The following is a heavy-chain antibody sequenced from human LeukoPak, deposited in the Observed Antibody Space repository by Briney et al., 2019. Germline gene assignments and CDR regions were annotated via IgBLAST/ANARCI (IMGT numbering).Heavy chain of an antibody. Sequence: ASVKVSCKASVYTFTGYYIRWVRQAPRQGLEWMGWINPNSGGTNDAQKVQGRVTMTRDTSITTAYMELSRLRSDDTAVYYCAKGIADDYWGQGTLVTVSS. CDR1: VYTFTGYY. V-gene: IGHV1-2*02. J-gene: IGHJ4*02. D-gene: IGHD6-13*01. CDR3: AKGIADDY. CDR2: INPNSGGT.